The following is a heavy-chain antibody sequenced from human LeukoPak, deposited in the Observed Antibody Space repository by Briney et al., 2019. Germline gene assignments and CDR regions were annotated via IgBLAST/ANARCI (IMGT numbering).Heavy chain of an antibody. Sequence: GGSLRLSCAASGFTFSSYEMNWVRQAPGKGLEWVSYISSSGSTIYYADSVKGRFTISRDNAKNSLYLQMNSLRAEDTAVYYCARDTTTVTTSRGKVISYYYYYMDVWGKGTTVTISS. CDR1: GFTFSSYE. V-gene: IGHV3-48*03. CDR3: ARDTTTVTTSRGKVISYYYYYMDV. CDR2: ISSSGSTI. D-gene: IGHD4-17*01. J-gene: IGHJ6*03.